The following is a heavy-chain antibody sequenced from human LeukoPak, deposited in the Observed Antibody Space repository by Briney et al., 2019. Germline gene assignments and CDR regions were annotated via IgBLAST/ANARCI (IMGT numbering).Heavy chain of an antibody. J-gene: IGHJ1*01. CDR1: GGSISSGDYY. CDR3: ARAHGDYQH. Sequence: SETLSLTCTVSGGSISSGDYYWRWSRRPPGKGLEWIGYIYYSGSTYYNPSLKSRVTISVDTSKNQFSLKLSSVTAADTAVYYCARAHGDYQHWGQGTLVTVSS. V-gene: IGHV4-30-4*01. D-gene: IGHD4-17*01. CDR2: IYYSGST.